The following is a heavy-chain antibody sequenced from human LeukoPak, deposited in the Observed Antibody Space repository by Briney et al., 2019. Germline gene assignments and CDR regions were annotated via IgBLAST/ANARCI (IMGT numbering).Heavy chain of an antibody. CDR1: GGSISSSRYY. V-gene: IGHV4-39*01. J-gene: IGHJ3*02. D-gene: IGHD2-8*01. CDR3: ARLNGDGLDI. Sequence: SETLSLTCTVSGGSISSSRYYWGGIRQPPGKGLEWIGNIYYSGSTYYNPSLKSRVTISVETSKNQFSLKLSSVTAADTAVYYCARLNGDGLDIWGQGTMVIVSS. CDR2: IYYSGST.